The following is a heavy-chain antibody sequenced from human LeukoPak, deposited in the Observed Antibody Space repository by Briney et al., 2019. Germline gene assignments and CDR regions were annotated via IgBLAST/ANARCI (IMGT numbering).Heavy chain of an antibody. CDR3: ARRGYCISSSCSLDY. Sequence: GPSVKVSGKESGYTFPNYYINWGHQAPEKGLEWLGKINPNGAGASYAQKFQGRVTLTRDTSTSTVYMDLSSLRSEDTAVYYCARRGYCISSSCSLDYWGQGTLVTVSS. CDR1: GYTFPNYY. CDR2: INPNGAGA. J-gene: IGHJ4*02. V-gene: IGHV1-46*01. D-gene: IGHD2-2*01.